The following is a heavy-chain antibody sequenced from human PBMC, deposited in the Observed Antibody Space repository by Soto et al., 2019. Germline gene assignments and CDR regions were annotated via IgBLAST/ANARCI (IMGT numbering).Heavy chain of an antibody. D-gene: IGHD3-16*01. Sequence: GGSLRLSCAASGFTFSSYAMHWVRQAPGKGLEWVALISYDGSNKFYADSVKGRFTISRDNSHNTLYLQVHNLTAEDTAVYYCAKDRRAGGNSAFYFDFWGQGAQVTVSS. V-gene: IGHV3-30-3*01. J-gene: IGHJ4*02. CDR3: AKDRRAGGNSAFYFDF. CDR1: GFTFSSYA. CDR2: ISYDGSNK.